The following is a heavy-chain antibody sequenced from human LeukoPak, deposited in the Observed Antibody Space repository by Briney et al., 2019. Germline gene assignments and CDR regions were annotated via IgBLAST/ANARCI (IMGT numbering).Heavy chain of an antibody. J-gene: IGHJ6*03. Sequence: GGSLRLSCAASGFTFSTYGMNWVRQAPGKGLEWVSSISSSSSYIYYADSVEGRFTISRDNAENSLYLQMNSLRAEDTAVYYCARAGYSSSPNPTMDVWGKGTTVTVSS. CDR2: ISSSSSYI. D-gene: IGHD6-13*01. CDR1: GFTFSTYG. CDR3: ARAGYSSSPNPTMDV. V-gene: IGHV3-21*01.